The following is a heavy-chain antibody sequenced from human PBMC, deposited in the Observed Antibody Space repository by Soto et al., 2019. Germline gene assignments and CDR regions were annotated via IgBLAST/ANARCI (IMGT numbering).Heavy chain of an antibody. J-gene: IGHJ5*02. Sequence: PSDTLSLTCTVSGGSISSYYWSWIRQPPGKGLEWIGYIYYSGSTNYNPSLKSRVTISVDTSKNQFSLKLSSVTAADTAVYYCAREVVDTAMVTWGNWLDPWGQGTLVTVSS. D-gene: IGHD5-18*01. CDR2: IYYSGST. CDR3: AREVVDTAMVTWGNWLDP. CDR1: GGSISSYY. V-gene: IGHV4-59*01.